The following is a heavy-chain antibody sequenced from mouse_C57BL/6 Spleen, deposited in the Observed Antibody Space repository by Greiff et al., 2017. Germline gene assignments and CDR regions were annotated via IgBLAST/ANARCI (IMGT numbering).Heavy chain of an antibody. CDR3: ARGQLGSY. CDR2: ISDGGSYT. Sequence: DVKLVESGGGLVKPGGSLKLSCAASGFTFSSYAMSWVRQTPEKRLEWVATISDGGSYTYYPDNVKGRFTISRDNAKNNLYLQMSHLKSEETAMYYCARGQLGSYWGQGTLVTVSA. D-gene: IGHD4-1*02. CDR1: GFTFSSYA. J-gene: IGHJ3*01. V-gene: IGHV5-4*03.